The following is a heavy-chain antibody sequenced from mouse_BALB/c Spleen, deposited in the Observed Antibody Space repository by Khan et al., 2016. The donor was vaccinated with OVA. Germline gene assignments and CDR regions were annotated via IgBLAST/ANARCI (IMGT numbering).Heavy chain of an antibody. CDR2: INPSNDYT. Sequence: QVQLKESGAELARPGASVKMSCKASGYTFTAYTIHWVKQRPGQGLEWIGYINPSNDYTNYNQKFKDKATLTADKSSSTAYMQLSSLTSEDSAVYYGVREGAYYGNDGWFAYWGQGTLVTVSA. D-gene: IGHD2-9*01. V-gene: IGHV1-4*01. CDR1: GYTFTAYT. CDR3: VREGAYYGNDGWFAY. J-gene: IGHJ3*01.